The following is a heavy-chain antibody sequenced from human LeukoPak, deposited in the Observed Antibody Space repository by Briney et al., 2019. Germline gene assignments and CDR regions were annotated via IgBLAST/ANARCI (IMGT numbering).Heavy chain of an antibody. D-gene: IGHD2-2*01. V-gene: IGHV1-18*04. CDR3: ARVPPSAHQLLSSDY. CDR1: GYTFTHYA. Sequence: ASVKVSCKASGYTFTHYAISWVGQAPGQGLEWMSWISANNGETRYAQNFQGRVTMTTDTSTTTAYMELRSLRSDDTAVYYCARVPPSAHQLLSSDYWGQGTQVTVSS. CDR2: ISANNGET. J-gene: IGHJ4*02.